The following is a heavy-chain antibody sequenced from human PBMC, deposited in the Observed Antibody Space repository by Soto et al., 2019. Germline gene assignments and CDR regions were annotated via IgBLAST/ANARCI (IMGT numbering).Heavy chain of an antibody. CDR2: ISGSGGST. CDR3: AKFWAAYPAPSDY. Sequence: AGGSLRLSCAASGFTFSSYAMSWVRQAPGKGLEWVSAISGSGGSTYYADSVKGRFTISRDNSKNTLYLQMNSLRAEDTAVYYCAKFWAAYPAPSDYWGQGTLVTVSS. D-gene: IGHD6-25*01. CDR1: GFTFSSYA. J-gene: IGHJ4*02. V-gene: IGHV3-23*01.